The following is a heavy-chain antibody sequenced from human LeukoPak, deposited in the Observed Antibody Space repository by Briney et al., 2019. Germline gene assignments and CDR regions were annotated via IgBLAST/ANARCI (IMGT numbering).Heavy chain of an antibody. CDR1: GGSISSSSYY. J-gene: IGHJ4*02. CDR3: ARSKWLRSPFDY. CDR2: IYYSGST. Sequence: SETLSLTCTVSGGSISSSSYYWGWIRQPPGKGLEWIGSIYYSGSTYYNPSLKSRVTISVDTSKNQFSLKLSSVTAADTAVYYCARSKWLRSPFDYWGQGTLVTVSS. V-gene: IGHV4-39*01. D-gene: IGHD5-12*01.